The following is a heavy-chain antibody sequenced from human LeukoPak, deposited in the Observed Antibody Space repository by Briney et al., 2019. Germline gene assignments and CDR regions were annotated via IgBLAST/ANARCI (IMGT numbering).Heavy chain of an antibody. Sequence: SETLSLTCTVSGGSITGYYWSWIRQSPGKGLEWIGYIYYNGNSHYNPPLQGRVAMSVDTSRNQFSLSLTSVTAADTAVYYCATNTRDGFNAYFFDSWGQGTLVTVSS. CDR2: IYYNGNS. V-gene: IGHV4-59*08. CDR1: GGSITGYY. J-gene: IGHJ4*02. D-gene: IGHD2/OR15-2a*01. CDR3: ATNTRDGFNAYFFDS.